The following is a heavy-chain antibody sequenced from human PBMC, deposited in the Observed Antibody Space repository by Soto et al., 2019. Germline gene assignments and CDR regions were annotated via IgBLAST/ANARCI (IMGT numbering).Heavy chain of an antibody. Sequence: SLRLSCAASGFIFSNYGMHWVRQAPGKGLGWVAVISYNGDNKYYTDSAKGRLTISRDNSKNTVYLQMNSLRAEDTAVYYCAKDIALVRGVIIDMDVWGQGTTVTVSS. D-gene: IGHD3-10*01. CDR3: AKDIALVRGVIIDMDV. J-gene: IGHJ6*02. V-gene: IGHV3-30*18. CDR2: ISYNGDNK. CDR1: GFIFSNYG.